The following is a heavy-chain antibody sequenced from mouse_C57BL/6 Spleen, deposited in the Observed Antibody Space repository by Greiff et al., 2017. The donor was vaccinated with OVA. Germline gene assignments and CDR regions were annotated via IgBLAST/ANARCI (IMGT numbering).Heavy chain of an antibody. Sequence: QVQLQQPGAELVKPGASVKLSCKASGYTFTSYWMHWVKQRPGQGLEWVGMIHPNSGSTNYNEKFKSKATLTVDKSSSTAYMQLSSLTSEDSAVYYCARHWGYYAMDYWGQGTSVTVSS. CDR1: GYTFTSYW. CDR2: IHPNSGST. J-gene: IGHJ4*01. CDR3: ARHWGYYAMDY. V-gene: IGHV1-64*01. D-gene: IGHD4-1*01.